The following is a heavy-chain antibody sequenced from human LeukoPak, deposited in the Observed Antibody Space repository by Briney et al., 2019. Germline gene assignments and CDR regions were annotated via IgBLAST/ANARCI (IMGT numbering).Heavy chain of an antibody. CDR3: AELGITMIGGV. V-gene: IGHV3-21*01. CDR1: GFTFSSYS. D-gene: IGHD3-10*02. Sequence: GGSLRLSCAASGFTFSSYSMNCVPQAPGKGLEWVSSISSSSSYIYYADSVKGRFTISRDNAKNSLYLQMNSLRAEDTAVYYCAELGITMIGGVWGKGTTVTISS. CDR2: ISSSSSYI. J-gene: IGHJ6*04.